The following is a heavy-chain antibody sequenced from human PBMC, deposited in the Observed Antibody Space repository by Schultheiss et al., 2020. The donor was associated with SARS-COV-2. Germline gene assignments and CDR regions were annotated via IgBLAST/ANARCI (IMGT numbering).Heavy chain of an antibody. Sequence: GGSLSLSCAASGFTFSSYAMHWVRQAPGKVLEWVAVISYAGTNKYYADSVKGRFTISRDNSKNTLSLQMNSLRAEDTAVYFCAKAHYSGNYPYFNYWGQGTLVTGSS. CDR1: GFTFSSYA. V-gene: IGHV3-30*07. J-gene: IGHJ4*02. CDR2: ISYAGTNK. CDR3: AKAHYSGNYPYFNY. D-gene: IGHD1-26*01.